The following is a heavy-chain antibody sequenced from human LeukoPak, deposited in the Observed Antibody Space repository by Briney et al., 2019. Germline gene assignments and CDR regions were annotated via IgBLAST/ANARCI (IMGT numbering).Heavy chain of an antibody. CDR1: GGTFSSYA. CDR2: IIPIFGTA. CDR3: ARGTARDSSGYYRFDY. Sequence: VASLKVSCKASGGTFSSYAISWVRQAPGQGLEWMGGIIPIFGTANYAQKFQGRVTITADESTSTAYMELSSLRSEDTAVYYCARGTARDSSGYYRFDYWGQGTLVTVSS. D-gene: IGHD3-22*01. J-gene: IGHJ4*02. V-gene: IGHV1-69*13.